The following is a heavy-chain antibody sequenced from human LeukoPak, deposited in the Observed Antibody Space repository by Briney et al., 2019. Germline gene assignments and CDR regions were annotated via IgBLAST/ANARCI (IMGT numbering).Heavy chain of an antibody. CDR1: GYTFTSYG. CDR2: ISAYNGNT. J-gene: IGHJ4*02. CDR3: ARVTVRPAAGTGEN. Sequence: SSVKVSCKASGYTFTSYGISWVRQAPGQGLEWMGWISAYNGNTNYAQKLQGRVTMTTDTSTSTAYMELRSLRSDDTAVYYCARVTVRPAAGTGENWGQGTLVTVSS. D-gene: IGHD6-13*01. V-gene: IGHV1-18*01.